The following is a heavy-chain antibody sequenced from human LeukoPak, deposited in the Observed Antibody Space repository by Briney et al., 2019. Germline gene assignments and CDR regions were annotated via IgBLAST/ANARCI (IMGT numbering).Heavy chain of an antibody. D-gene: IGHD1-26*01. J-gene: IGHJ4*02. Sequence: SATLSLTCAVYGGSFSGYYWTWIRQPPGKGLEWIGEINHSGSTHYNPSLKSRVTISIDTSKNRFSLRLTSVTAADTAVYYCARMKRELALYYFDYWGQGTLVTVSS. V-gene: IGHV4-34*01. CDR3: ARMKRELALYYFDY. CDR2: INHSGST. CDR1: GGSFSGYY.